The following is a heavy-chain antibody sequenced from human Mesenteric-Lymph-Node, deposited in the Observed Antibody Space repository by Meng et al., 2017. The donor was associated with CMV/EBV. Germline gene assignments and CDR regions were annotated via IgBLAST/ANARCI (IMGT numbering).Heavy chain of an antibody. V-gene: IGHV3-30*02. D-gene: IGHD3-22*01. CDR2: IRYDGSNK. J-gene: IGHJ4*02. CDR1: GFTFSSYG. Sequence: GGSLRLSCAASGFTFSSYGMHWVRQAPGKGLQWVAFIRYDGSNKYYADSVKGRFTVSRDNSRDTLYLQMNSLRAEDTAVYYCARYYFDTSGNRYFAYWGQGTLVTVSS. CDR3: ARYYFDTSGNRYFAY.